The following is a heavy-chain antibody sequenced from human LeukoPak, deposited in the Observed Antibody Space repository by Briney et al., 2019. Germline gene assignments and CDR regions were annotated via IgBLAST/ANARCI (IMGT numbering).Heavy chain of an antibody. V-gene: IGHV4-39*01. J-gene: IGHJ4*02. CDR1: GGSISSSSYY. Sequence: PSETLSLTCTVSGGSISSSSYYWGWIRQPPGKGLEWIVSIYYSGSTYYNPSLKSRVTISVDTSKNQFSLKLSSVTAADAAVYYCASQWLADYWGQGTLVTVSS. CDR3: ASQWLADY. CDR2: IYYSGST. D-gene: IGHD6-19*01.